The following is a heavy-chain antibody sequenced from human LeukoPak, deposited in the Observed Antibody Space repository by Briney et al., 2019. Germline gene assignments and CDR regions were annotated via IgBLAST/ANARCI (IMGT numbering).Heavy chain of an antibody. CDR3: AREGRKVGSAAALFDY. D-gene: IGHD6-13*01. CDR2: IYTSGST. Sequence: SETPSLTCTVSGGSISSYYWSWIRQPAGKGLEWIGRIYTSGSTNYNPSLKSRVTMSVDTSKNQFSLKLSSVTAADTAVYYCAREGRKVGSAAALFDYWGQGTLVTVSS. CDR1: GGSISSYY. V-gene: IGHV4-4*07. J-gene: IGHJ4*02.